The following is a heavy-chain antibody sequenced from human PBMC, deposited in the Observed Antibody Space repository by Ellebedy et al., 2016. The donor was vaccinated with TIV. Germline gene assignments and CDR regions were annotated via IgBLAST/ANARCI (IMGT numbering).Heavy chain of an antibody. CDR3: ARGPSTSAHLDS. J-gene: IGHJ4*02. V-gene: IGHV3-9*01. CDR2: ISWNSGSI. CDR1: GFTFDDYA. Sequence: GGSLRLSCAASGFTFDDYAMHWVRQAPGKGLEWVSGISWNSGSIGYADSVKGRFTISRDNAKNSLYLQMDSLRTEDTAVYYCARGPSTSAHLDSWGQGALVIVSS.